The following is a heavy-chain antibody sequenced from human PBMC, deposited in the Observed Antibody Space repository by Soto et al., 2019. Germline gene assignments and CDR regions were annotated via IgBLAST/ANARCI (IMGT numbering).Heavy chain of an antibody. Sequence: ASVKVSCKASGGTFSSYTISWVRQAPGQGLEWMGRIIPILGIANYAQKFQGRVTITADKSTSTAYMELSSLRSEDTAVYYCARGDRSGGSCYEWWFDPWGQGTLVTVSS. J-gene: IGHJ5*02. CDR1: GGTFSSYT. CDR2: IIPILGIA. V-gene: IGHV1-69*02. D-gene: IGHD2-15*01. CDR3: ARGDRSGGSCYEWWFDP.